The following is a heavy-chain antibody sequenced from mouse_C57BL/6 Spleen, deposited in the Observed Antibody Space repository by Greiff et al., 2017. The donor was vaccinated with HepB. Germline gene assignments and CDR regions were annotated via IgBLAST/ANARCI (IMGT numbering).Heavy chain of an antibody. J-gene: IGHJ4*01. V-gene: IGHV1-82*01. CDR3: ARGARLDAMDY. Sequence: QVQLKESGPELVKPGASVKISCKASGYAFSSSWMNWVKQRPGKGLEWIGRIYPGDGDTNYNGKFKGKATLTADKSSSTAYMQLSSLTSEDSAVYFCARGARLDAMDYWGQGTSVTVSS. CDR1: GYAFSSSW. CDR2: IYPGDGDT. D-gene: IGHD2-12*01.